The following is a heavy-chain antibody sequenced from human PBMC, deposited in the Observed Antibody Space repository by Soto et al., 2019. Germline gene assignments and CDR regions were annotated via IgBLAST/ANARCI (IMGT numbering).Heavy chain of an antibody. D-gene: IGHD3-22*01. CDR1: GFTFSSYA. CDR2: ISGSGGST. V-gene: IGHV3-23*01. Sequence: GALRLSCAASGFTFSSYAMSWVRQAPGKGLEWVSAISGSGGSTYYADSVKGRFTISRDNSKNTLYLQMNSLRAEDTAVYYCAKGLGMIVVEGVDYWGQGTLVTVSS. J-gene: IGHJ4*02. CDR3: AKGLGMIVVEGVDY.